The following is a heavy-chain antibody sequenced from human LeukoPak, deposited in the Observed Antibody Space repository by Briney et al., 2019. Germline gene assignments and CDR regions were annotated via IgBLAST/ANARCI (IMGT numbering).Heavy chain of an antibody. CDR1: GGSITTTNW. CDR3: SRENGAFSPFGY. Sequence: SETLSLARSVSGGSITTTNWWSWVRQPPGQGLEWIGEIHLSGRTNYNPSLNSRVTLALDTSKNHLSLSLTSVTAADTAVYYCSRENGAFSPFGYWGQGTLVTVPS. D-gene: IGHD2-8*01. J-gene: IGHJ4*02. V-gene: IGHV4-4*02. CDR2: IHLSGRT.